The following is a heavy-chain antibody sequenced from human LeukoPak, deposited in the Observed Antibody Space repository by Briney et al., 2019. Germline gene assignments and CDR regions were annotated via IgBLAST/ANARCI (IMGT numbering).Heavy chain of an antibody. D-gene: IGHD3-22*01. J-gene: IGHJ4*02. CDR2: IKQDGSEK. CDR1: GFTFSTYW. V-gene: IGHV3-7*01. CDR3: VRDLSLTDYYDSSGPWGDY. Sequence: GGSLRLSCAASGFTFSTYWMTWVRQAPGKGLEWVANIKQDGSEKYYVDSVKGRFTISRDNAKNSLYLQMNSLRAEDTAAYYCVRDLSLTDYYDSSGPWGDYWGQGILVTVSS.